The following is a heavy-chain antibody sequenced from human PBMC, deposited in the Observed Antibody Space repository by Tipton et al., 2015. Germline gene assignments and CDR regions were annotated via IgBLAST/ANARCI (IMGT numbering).Heavy chain of an antibody. CDR2: TYHSGDS. V-gene: IGHV4-38-2*01. Sequence: LRLSCAISGYSISSGYYWGWIRQPPGKGLEWIGSTYHSGDSHYNPSLKSRVTISVDTSKNQFSLQLKSVTAADTAVYYCARGEIGDFDSWGQGTLVTVSS. J-gene: IGHJ4*02. D-gene: IGHD4-17*01. CDR1: GYSISSGYY. CDR3: ARGEIGDFDS.